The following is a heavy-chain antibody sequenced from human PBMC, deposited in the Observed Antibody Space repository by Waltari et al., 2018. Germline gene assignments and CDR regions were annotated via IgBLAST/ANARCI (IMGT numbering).Heavy chain of an antibody. CDR1: GFPFSSYA. CDR3: AKHLGNDAFDI. J-gene: IGHJ3*02. D-gene: IGHD7-27*01. V-gene: IGHV3-23*03. Sequence: EVQLLESGGGLVQPGGSLRLSCAASGFPFSSYAMSRVRQAPGKGLEGVSVIYSGGSTYYADSVKGRFTISRDNSKNTLYLQMNSLRAEDTAVYYCAKHLGNDAFDIWGQGTMVTVSS. CDR2: IYSGGST.